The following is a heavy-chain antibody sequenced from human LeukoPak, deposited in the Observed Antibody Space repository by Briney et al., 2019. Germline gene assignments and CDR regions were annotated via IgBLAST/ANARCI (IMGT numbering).Heavy chain of an antibody. Sequence: GGSLRLSCAASGFTFSSYSMNWVRQAPGKGLEWVSSISSSSSYIYYADSVKGRFTISRDNAKNSLYLQMNSLRAEDTAVYYCARVPPIWGDHYYYYYMDVWGKGTTVTVSS. CDR3: ARVPPIWGDHYYYYYMDV. J-gene: IGHJ6*03. CDR2: ISSSSSYI. D-gene: IGHD3-16*01. V-gene: IGHV3-21*01. CDR1: GFTFSSYS.